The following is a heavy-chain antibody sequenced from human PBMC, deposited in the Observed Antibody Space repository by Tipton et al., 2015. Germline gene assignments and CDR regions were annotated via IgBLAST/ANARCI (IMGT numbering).Heavy chain of an antibody. D-gene: IGHD2-21*02. J-gene: IGHJ4*02. CDR3: ARREAKGDHLPFDY. CDR2: FYYTGST. Sequence: TLSLTCNVSGGSIKSSISYWAWIRQSPGKGLEWIGSFYYTGSTYYNPSLKSRVTISLDTSKDQFSLKLTSVTAADTAVYYCARREAKGDHLPFDYWGQGTLVTVSS. V-gene: IGHV4-39*01. CDR1: GGSIKSSISY.